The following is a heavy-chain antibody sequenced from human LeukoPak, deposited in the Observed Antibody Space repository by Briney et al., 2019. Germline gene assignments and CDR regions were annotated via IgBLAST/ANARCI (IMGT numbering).Heavy chain of an antibody. D-gene: IGHD4-17*01. CDR2: ISYDGSNK. CDR3: ATKKRGLQHYGDYYYYYYGMDV. V-gene: IGHV3-30*03. Sequence: PGRSLRLSCAASGFTFSSYGMHWVRQAPGKGLEWVAVISYDGSNKYYADSVKGRFTISRDNSKNTLYLQMNSLRAEDTAVYYCATKKRGLQHYGDYYYYYYGMDVWGQGTTVTVSS. J-gene: IGHJ6*02. CDR1: GFTFSSYG.